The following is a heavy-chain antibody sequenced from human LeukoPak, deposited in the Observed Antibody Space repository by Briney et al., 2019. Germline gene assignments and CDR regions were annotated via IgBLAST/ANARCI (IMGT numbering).Heavy chain of an antibody. J-gene: IGHJ4*02. D-gene: IGHD6-19*01. CDR3: AKDLEGSGWYKCLGY. CDR1: GGSFSGYY. V-gene: IGHV4-34*01. CDR2: INHSGST. Sequence: SETLSPTCAVYGGSFSGYYWSWIRQPPGKGLEWIGEINHSGSTNYNPSLKSRVTISVDTSKNQFSLKLSSVTAADTAVYYCAKDLEGSGWYKCLGYWGQGTLVTVSS.